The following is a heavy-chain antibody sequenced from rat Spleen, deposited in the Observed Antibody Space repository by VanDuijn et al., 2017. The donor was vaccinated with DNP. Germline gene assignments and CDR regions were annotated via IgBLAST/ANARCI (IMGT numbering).Heavy chain of an antibody. D-gene: IGHD4-3*01. CDR2: ISNGGGNT. CDR1: GFTFSHYY. V-gene: IGHV5S11*01. J-gene: IGHJ2*01. CDR3: VRWNSGHFDY. Sequence: EVQLVESGGGLVQPGRSMKLSCVASGFTFSHYYMAWVRQAPTTSLEWVASISNGGGNTYYRDSVKGRFTISRDNAKSTLYLQMDSLRSEETATYYCVRWNSGHFDYWGQGVMVTVSS.